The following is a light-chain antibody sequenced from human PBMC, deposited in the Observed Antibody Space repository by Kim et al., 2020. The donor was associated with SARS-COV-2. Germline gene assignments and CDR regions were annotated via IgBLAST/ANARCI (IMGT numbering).Light chain of an antibody. CDR2: GAS. J-gene: IGKJ5*01. CDR3: QQYNSWPPIT. CDR1: PSVTNN. V-gene: IGKV3-15*01. Sequence: PGERPTLSCRASPSVTNNLAWYQQKPGQAPRLLIYGASTRATGIPARFSGSGSGTEFTLTIFSLQSEDFAVYYCQQYNSWPPITFGQGTRLEIK.